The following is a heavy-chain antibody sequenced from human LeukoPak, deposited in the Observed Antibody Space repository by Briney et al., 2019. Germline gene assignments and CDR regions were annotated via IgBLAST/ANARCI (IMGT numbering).Heavy chain of an antibody. Sequence: GGSLRLSCAGTGFTFSYYAMSWVRQAPGKGLEWVSAISGSGGGTHYADSVKGRFTISRDNSKNMLYLQMNSLRAEDTAVYYCAKHPYGDYYYGMDVWGQGTTVTVSS. V-gene: IGHV3-23*01. CDR3: AKHPYGDYYYGMDV. D-gene: IGHD4-17*01. J-gene: IGHJ6*02. CDR2: ISGSGGGT. CDR1: GFTFSYYA.